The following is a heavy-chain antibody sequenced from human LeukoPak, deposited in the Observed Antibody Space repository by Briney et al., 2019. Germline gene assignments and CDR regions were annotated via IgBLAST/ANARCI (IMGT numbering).Heavy chain of an antibody. V-gene: IGHV3-30-3*01. J-gene: IGHJ4*02. CDR1: GFTFSSYA. D-gene: IGHD2-2*01. CDR2: ISYDGSNK. CDR3: ARDPGGYCSSTSCYRAHFDY. Sequence: GGSLRLSCAASGFTFSSYAMHWVRQAPGKGLEWVAVISYDGSNKYYADSVKGGFIISRDNSKNTLYLQMNSLRAEDTAVYYCARDPGGYCSSTSCYRAHFDYWGQGTLVTVSS.